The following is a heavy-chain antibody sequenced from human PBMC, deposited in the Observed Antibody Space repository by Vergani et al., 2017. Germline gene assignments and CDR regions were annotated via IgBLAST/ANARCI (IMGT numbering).Heavy chain of an antibody. Sequence: QVQLVESGGGVVQPGRSLRLSCAASGFTFSSNGMHWVRQAPGKGLEWVAVIWYDGSNKYYADSVKGRFTISRDNSKNTLYLQMNSLRAEDTAVYYCAKDGYCSGGSCYGLDYWGQGTLVTVSS. D-gene: IGHD2-15*01. CDR3: AKDGYCSGGSCYGLDY. CDR1: GFTFSSNG. V-gene: IGHV3-33*06. J-gene: IGHJ4*02. CDR2: IWYDGSNK.